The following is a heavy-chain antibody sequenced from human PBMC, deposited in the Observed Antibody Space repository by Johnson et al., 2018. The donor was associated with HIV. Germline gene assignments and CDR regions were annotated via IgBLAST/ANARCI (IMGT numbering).Heavy chain of an antibody. J-gene: IGHJ3*02. CDR2: IYSDGSI. V-gene: IGHV3-53*01. D-gene: IGHD3-22*01. CDR3: ASLGVITYDAFDI. Sequence: VQLVESGGGLIQPGGSLRLSCAASGFSVSSNYMSWVRQAPGKGLEWVSVIYSDGSIYYADSVTGRFTISRDNSKNTLYLQMNSLRAEDTAVYYCASLGVITYDAFDIWGQGTMVTVSS. CDR1: GFSVSSNY.